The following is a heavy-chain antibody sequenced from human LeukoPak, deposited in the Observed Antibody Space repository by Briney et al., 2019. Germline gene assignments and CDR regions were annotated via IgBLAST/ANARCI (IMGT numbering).Heavy chain of an antibody. D-gene: IGHD4-23*01. CDR2: ISGGGGNT. CDR3: AKGRYGGESGYFDY. J-gene: IGHJ4*02. CDR1: GFTFSNYA. Sequence: GGSLRLSCAASGFTFSNYAMSWVRQAPGEGLQWVSAISGGGGNTYNADSVKGLFTISRDNSKNTLYLQMNSLRAEDTAVYYCAKGRYGGESGYFDYWGQGTLVTVSS. V-gene: IGHV3-23*01.